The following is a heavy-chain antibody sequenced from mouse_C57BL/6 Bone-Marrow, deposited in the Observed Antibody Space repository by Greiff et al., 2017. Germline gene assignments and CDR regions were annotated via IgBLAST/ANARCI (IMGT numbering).Heavy chain of an antibody. Sequence: VQLVESGGGLVKPGGSLKLSCAASGFTFSSYAMSWVRQTPEKRLEWVATISDGGSYTYYPDNVKGRFTISRDNAKNNLYLQMSHLKSEDTAMYYCARDPWFAYWGQGTLVTVSA. CDR3: ARDPWFAY. CDR2: ISDGGSYT. CDR1: GFTFSSYA. V-gene: IGHV5-4*01. J-gene: IGHJ3*01.